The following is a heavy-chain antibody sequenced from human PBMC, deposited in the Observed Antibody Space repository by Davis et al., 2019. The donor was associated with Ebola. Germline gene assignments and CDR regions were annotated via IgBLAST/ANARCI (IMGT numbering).Heavy chain of an antibody. J-gene: IGHJ4*02. CDR3: ARDLAVAPPDY. CDR1: RDTFENYG. D-gene: IGHD6-19*01. V-gene: IGHV1-18*01. Sequence: AASVKVSCKASRDTFENYGISWVRQAPGQGLEWMGWISAYNGNTNYAQKLQGRVTMTTDTSTSTAYMELRSLRSDDTAVYYCARDLAVAPPDYWGQGTLLTVSS. CDR2: ISAYNGNT.